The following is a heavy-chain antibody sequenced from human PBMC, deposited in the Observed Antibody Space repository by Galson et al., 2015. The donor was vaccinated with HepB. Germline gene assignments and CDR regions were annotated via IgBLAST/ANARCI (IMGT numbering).Heavy chain of an antibody. J-gene: IGHJ3*02. CDR1: GFTFSSYS. CDR3: AGDKGEEGAFDI. Sequence: SLRLSCAASGFTFSSYSMNWVRQAPGKGLEWVSSISSSSSYIYYADSVKGRFTISRDNAKNSLYLQMNSLRAEDTAVYYCAGDKGEEGAFDIWGQGTMVTVSS. V-gene: IGHV3-21*01. CDR2: ISSSSSYI.